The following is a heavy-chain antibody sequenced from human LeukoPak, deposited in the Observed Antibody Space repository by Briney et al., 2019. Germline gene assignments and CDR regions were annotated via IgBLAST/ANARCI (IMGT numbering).Heavy chain of an antibody. D-gene: IGHD6-13*01. J-gene: IGHJ4*02. V-gene: IGHV4-4*02. CDR3: ARQKTAGEYFDY. CDR1: GFTFSSYAM. Sequence: GSLRLSCAASGFTFSSYAMSWVRQAPGKGLEWIGEIYHSGSTNYNPSLKSRVTISVDKSKNQFSLKLSSVTAADTAVYYCARQKTAGEYFDYWGQGTLVTVSS. CDR2: IYHSGST.